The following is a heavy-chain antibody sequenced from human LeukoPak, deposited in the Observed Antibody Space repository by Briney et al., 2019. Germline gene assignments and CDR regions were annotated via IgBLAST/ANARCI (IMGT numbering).Heavy chain of an antibody. CDR2: IYYSGST. J-gene: IGHJ5*02. D-gene: IGHD6-13*01. V-gene: IGHV4-59*08. CDR1: GGSISSYY. CDR3: ARRVSSSWYDPPGWFDP. Sequence: SETLSLTCTVSGGSISSYYWSWIRQPPGKGLEWIGYIYYSGSTNYNPSLKSRVTISVDTSKNQFSLKLSSVTAADTAVYYYARRVSSSWYDPPGWFDPWGQGTLVTVSS.